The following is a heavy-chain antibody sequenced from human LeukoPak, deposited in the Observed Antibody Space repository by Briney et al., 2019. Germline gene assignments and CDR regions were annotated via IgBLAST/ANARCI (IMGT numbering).Heavy chain of an antibody. CDR3: ARGLSIAARRGWFDP. V-gene: IGHV1-2*06. CDR2: ISPNSGGT. Sequence: ASVKVSCKASGYTFTGYYMHWVRQAPGQGLEWMGRISPNSGGTNYAQKFQGRVTMTRDTSISTAYMELSRLRSDDTAVYYCARGLSIAARRGWFDPWGQGTLVTVSS. D-gene: IGHD6-6*01. CDR1: GYTFTGYY. J-gene: IGHJ5*02.